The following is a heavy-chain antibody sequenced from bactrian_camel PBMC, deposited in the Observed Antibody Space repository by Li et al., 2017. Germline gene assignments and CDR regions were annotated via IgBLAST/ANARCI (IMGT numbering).Heavy chain of an antibody. CDR2: IYLDDGTT. CDR1: ERPYKC. V-gene: IGHV3-3*01. D-gene: IGHD2*01. Sequence: HVQLVESGGGSVEAGGSLRLSCVADERPYKCMGWLRQAPGQEREMVARIYLDDGTTRYAGSVKDRFTLSRDMSKNTIDLQMSSLKPEDTAMYYCAAGSGVILPLDSKEYGLWGQGTQVTVS. J-gene: IGHJ4*01. CDR3: AAGSGVILPLDSKEYGL.